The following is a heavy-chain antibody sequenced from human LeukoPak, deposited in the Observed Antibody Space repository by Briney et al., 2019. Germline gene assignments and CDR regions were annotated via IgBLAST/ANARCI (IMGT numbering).Heavy chain of an antibody. CDR2: IYPGDSDT. Sequence: GASLQITCKGSGSSFTSYWIGWVRQLPGKGLEWMGIIYPGDSDTRYSPSFQGQVTISADKSISTAYLQWSSLKASDTAMYYCARLSGSYLDYWGQGTLVTVSS. CDR3: ARLSGSYLDY. CDR1: GSSFTSYW. V-gene: IGHV5-51*01. J-gene: IGHJ4*02. D-gene: IGHD1-26*01.